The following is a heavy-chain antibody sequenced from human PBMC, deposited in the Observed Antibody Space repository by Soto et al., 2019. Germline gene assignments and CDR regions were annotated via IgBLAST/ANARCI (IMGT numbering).Heavy chain of an antibody. D-gene: IGHD1-26*01. V-gene: IGHV3-23*01. CDR2: ISGSGGST. CDR3: AKDKWELPRFDY. J-gene: IGHJ4*02. Sequence: EVQLLESGGGLVQPGGSLRLSCAASGFTFSSYAMSWVRQAPGKGLEWVSAISGSGGSTYYADSVKGRFTISRDNSKNTLYLKMNSLRAEDTAVYYCAKDKWELPRFDYWGQGTLVTVSS. CDR1: GFTFSSYA.